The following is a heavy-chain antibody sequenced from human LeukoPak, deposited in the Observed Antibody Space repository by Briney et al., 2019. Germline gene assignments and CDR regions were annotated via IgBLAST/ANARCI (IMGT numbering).Heavy chain of an antibody. V-gene: IGHV3-49*04. CDR1: GFTFGDYA. J-gene: IGHJ4*02. D-gene: IGHD3-10*01. Sequence: GGSLRLSCTASGFTFGDYAMSWVRQAPGKGLEWVGFIRSKAYGGTTEYAASVKGRFTISRVDSKSIAYLQMNSLKTEDTAVYYCTRDVGLDSGSYLGSLFDYWGQGTLVTVSS. CDR2: IRSKAYGGTT. CDR3: TRDVGLDSGSYLGSLFDY.